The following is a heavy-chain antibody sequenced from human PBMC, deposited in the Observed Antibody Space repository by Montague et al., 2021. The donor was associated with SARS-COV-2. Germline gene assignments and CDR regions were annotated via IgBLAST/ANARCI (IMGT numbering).Heavy chain of an antibody. Sequence: SETLSLTCAVSRGSFSNYYWTWIRQSPGKGLEWIGYIYYSGSTNYNPSLKSRVTISVDTSKNQFSLKLSSVTAADTAVYYCARDPWRITIFGVVTRYGMDVWGQGTTVTVSS. CDR1: RGSFSNYY. CDR2: IYYSGST. V-gene: IGHV4-59*01. CDR3: ARDPWRITIFGVVTRYGMDV. J-gene: IGHJ6*02. D-gene: IGHD3-3*01.